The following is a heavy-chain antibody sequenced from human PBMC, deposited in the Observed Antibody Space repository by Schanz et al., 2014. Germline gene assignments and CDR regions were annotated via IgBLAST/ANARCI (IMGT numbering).Heavy chain of an antibody. Sequence: EVQLVESGGGLAQPGGSLRLACAASGFNFNTYAMSWVRQAPGKGLEWVSGLTEGGGGTYYTDAVKGRFTISRDSSKNTLHLQMNSLRADDTAVYSCAKSKSQLPLFDYWGQGTLVAVSS. D-gene: IGHD2-21*01. CDR2: LTEGGGGT. CDR1: GFNFNTYA. J-gene: IGHJ4*02. V-gene: IGHV3-23*04. CDR3: AKSKSQLPLFDY.